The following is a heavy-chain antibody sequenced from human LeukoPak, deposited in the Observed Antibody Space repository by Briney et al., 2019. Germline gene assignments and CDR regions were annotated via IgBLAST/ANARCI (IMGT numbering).Heavy chain of an antibody. CDR2: IYYSGST. CDR1: GGSFSGYY. J-gene: IGHJ3*02. D-gene: IGHD3-22*01. CDR3: ARGTYYYDSSGYHNDAFDI. V-gene: IGHV4-34*01. Sequence: SETLSLTCAVYGGSFSGYYWSWIRQPPGKGLEWIGSIYYSGSTYYNPSLKSRVTISVDTSKNQFSLKLSSVTAADTAVYYCARGTYYYDSSGYHNDAFDIWGQGTMVTVSS.